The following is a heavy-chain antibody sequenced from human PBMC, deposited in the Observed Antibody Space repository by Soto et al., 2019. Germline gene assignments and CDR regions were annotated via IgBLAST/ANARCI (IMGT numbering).Heavy chain of an antibody. D-gene: IGHD1-26*01. J-gene: IGHJ4*02. CDR3: ARAGAVVGDYFDS. Sequence: PSETLSLTCTVSGGSVSSGSFHWSWIRQPPGKGLEWIGYFYYTGSTNYIPSLRSRVTISSDTSKNQFSVKINSVTAADTAVYFCARAGAVVGDYFDSWGQGALVTVSS. CDR2: FYYTGST. CDR1: GGSVSSGSFH. V-gene: IGHV4-61*01.